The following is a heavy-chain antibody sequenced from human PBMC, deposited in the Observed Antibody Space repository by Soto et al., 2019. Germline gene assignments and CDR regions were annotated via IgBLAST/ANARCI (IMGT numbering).Heavy chain of an antibody. D-gene: IGHD7-27*01. CDR2: IYYSGST. CDR3: ARRNNGGGGYQYYYYYGMDV. V-gene: IGHV4-39*01. CDR1: GGSISSSSYY. J-gene: IGHJ6*02. Sequence: QLQLQESGPGLVKPSETLSLTCTVSGGSISSSSYYWGWIRQPPGKGLEWIGSIYYSGSTYYNPSLKSRVTISEDTSKNQFSLKLSSVTAADTAVYYCARRNNGGGGYQYYYYYGMDVWGQGTTVTVSS.